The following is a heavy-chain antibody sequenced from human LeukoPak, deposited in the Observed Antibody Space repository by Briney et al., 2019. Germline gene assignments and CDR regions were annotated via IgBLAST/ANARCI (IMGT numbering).Heavy chain of an antibody. CDR3: ARGGYYDSSGYYYVGNYFDY. V-gene: IGHV4-4*07. CDR2: ISTSGST. CDR1: GGSISSYY. Sequence: SETLSLTCTFSGGSISSYYWSWIRQPAGKGLEWIGRISTSGSTNYNPSLKSRVTMSVDTSKNQFSLKLSSVTAADTAVYYCARGGYYDSSGYYYVGNYFDYWGQGTLVTVSP. J-gene: IGHJ4*02. D-gene: IGHD3-22*01.